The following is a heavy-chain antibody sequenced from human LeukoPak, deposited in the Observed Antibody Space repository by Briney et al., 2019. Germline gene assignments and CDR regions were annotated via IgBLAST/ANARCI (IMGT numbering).Heavy chain of an antibody. CDR1: GFTFSSYA. CDR3: AKTTYYDILAGYYFDR. J-gene: IGHJ4*02. CDR2: ISGSGRST. Sequence: GGSLRLSCAASGFTFSSYATSWVRQAPGEGLEWVSGISGSGRSTYSADSVKGRFTVSRDNSKNTLSLQMNSLRAEDTAVYYCAKTTYYDILAGYYFDRWGQGTLVTVSS. D-gene: IGHD3-9*01. V-gene: IGHV3-23*01.